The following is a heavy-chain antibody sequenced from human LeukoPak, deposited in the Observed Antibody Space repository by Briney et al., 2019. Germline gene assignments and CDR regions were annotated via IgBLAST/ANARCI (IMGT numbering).Heavy chain of an antibody. CDR2: TCYRSKWYN. V-gene: IGHV6-1*01. CDR3: AREDIGGIAAAGHFDY. Sequence: SQTLSLTCAISGDSVSSNSAAWNRIRQSPSRGLEWLGRTCYRSKWYNDYAVSVKSRITIKSDTSKNQFSLQLNSVTPEDTAVYYCAREDIGGIAAAGHFDYWGQGTLVTVSS. D-gene: IGHD6-13*01. CDR1: GDSVSSNSAA. J-gene: IGHJ4*02.